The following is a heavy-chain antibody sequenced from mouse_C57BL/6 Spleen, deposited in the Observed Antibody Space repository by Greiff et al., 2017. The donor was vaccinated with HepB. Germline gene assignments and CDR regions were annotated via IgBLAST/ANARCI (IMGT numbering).Heavy chain of an antibody. CDR2: INPNYGTT. CDR3: AREGKYDYDASTYYFDY. J-gene: IGHJ2*01. CDR1: GYSFTDYN. D-gene: IGHD2-4*01. Sequence: EVQLQESGPELVKPGASVKISCKASGYSFTDYNMNWVKQSNGKSLEWIGVINPNYGTTSYNQKFKGKATLTVDQSSSTAYMQLNSLTSEDSAVYYCAREGKYDYDASTYYFDYWGQGTTLTVSS. V-gene: IGHV1-39*01.